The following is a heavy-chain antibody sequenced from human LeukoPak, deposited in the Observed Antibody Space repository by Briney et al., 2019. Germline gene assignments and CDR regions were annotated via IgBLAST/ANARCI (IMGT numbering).Heavy chain of an antibody. CDR1: EFTVSSNY. V-gene: IGHV3-53*01. J-gene: IGHJ6*03. CDR3: ARASRREYYYGSGSSPYYYYYMDV. CDR2: IYSGGST. Sequence: PGGSLRLSCAASEFTVSSNYMSWVRQAPGKGLEWVSFIYSGGSTYYADSVKGRFTISRDNSKNTLYLQINSLRAEDTAVYYCARASRREYYYGSGSSPYYYYYMDVWGKGTTVTISS. D-gene: IGHD3-10*01.